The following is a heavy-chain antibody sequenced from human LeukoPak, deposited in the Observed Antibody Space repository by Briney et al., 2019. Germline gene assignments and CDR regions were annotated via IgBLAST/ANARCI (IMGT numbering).Heavy chain of an antibody. D-gene: IGHD6-19*01. J-gene: IGHJ6*02. CDR3: AITIAVAGNYYYYGMDV. Sequence: PSETLSLTCTVSGGSISSSSYYWGWIRQPPGKGLEWIGSIYYSGSTYYNPSLKSRVTISVDTSKNQFSLKLSSVTAADTAVYYCAITIAVAGNYYYYGMDVWGQGTTVTVSS. CDR2: IYYSGST. CDR1: GGSISSSSYY. V-gene: IGHV4-39*07.